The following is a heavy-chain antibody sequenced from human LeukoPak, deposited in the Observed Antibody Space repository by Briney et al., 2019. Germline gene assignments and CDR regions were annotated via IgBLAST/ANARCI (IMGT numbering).Heavy chain of an antibody. CDR2: IYYSGST. D-gene: IGHD3-22*01. Sequence: SETLSLTCTVSGGSISSGSYYWGWIRQPPGKGLEWIGSIYYSGSTNYNPSLKSRVTISVDTSKNQFSLKLSSVTAADTAVYYCARGTYYYDSSVHPPGRYFDLWGRGTLVTVSS. CDR1: GGSISSGSYY. CDR3: ARGTYYYDSSVHPPGRYFDL. J-gene: IGHJ2*01. V-gene: IGHV4-39*07.